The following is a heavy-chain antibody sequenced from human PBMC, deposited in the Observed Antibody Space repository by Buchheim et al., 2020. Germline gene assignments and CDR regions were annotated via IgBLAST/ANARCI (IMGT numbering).Heavy chain of an antibody. V-gene: IGHV3-7*01. CDR2: INGYGSAE. J-gene: IGHJ4*02. D-gene: IGHD3-10*01. Sequence: EVQLVESGGALVQPGGSLRLSCAASGFTFSSAWMSWVRQAPGKGLEWVATINGYGSAEYYADSVKGRFTISRDNAKRSLYLQMISLRVEDTAVFYCATISTGVWGQGTL. CDR1: GFTFSSAW. CDR3: ATISTGV.